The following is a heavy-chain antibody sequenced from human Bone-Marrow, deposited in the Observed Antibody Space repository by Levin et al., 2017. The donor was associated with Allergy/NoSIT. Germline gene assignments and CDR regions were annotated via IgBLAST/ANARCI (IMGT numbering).Heavy chain of an antibody. J-gene: IGHJ4*02. D-gene: IGHD3-22*01. Sequence: SETLSLTCTVSGGSISSGGYWSWIRQHPGKGLEWIGYIYYRGTTDYNPSLKSRVSISVDTSKNQFSLNLTSMTAADTAMYYCARDFGGYYPSYFAYWGQGILVTVSS. CDR2: IYYRGTT. V-gene: IGHV4-31*03. CDR1: GGSISSGGY. CDR3: ARDFGGYYPSYFAY.